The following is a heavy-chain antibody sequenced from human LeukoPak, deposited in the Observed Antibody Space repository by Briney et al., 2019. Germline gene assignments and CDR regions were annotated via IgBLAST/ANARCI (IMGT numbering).Heavy chain of an antibody. CDR2: IYYSGST. CDR3: AMYGGNSGGGYYFDY. V-gene: IGHV4-59*01. CDR1: GGSISSYY. Sequence: KPSETLSLTCTVSGGSISSYYWSWIRQPPGKGLEWIGYIYYSGSTNYNPSLKNRVTISVDTSKNQFSLKLSSVTAADTAVYYCAMYGGNSGGGYYFDYWGQGTLVTVSS. J-gene: IGHJ4*02. D-gene: IGHD4-23*01.